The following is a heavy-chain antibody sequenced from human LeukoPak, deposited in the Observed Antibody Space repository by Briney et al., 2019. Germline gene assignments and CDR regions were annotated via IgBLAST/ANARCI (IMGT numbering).Heavy chain of an antibody. CDR3: ARITERWYSSRVFDP. Sequence: GASVKVSCKASGYTFTGYYMHWVRQAPGQGLEWMGWINPNSGGTNYAQKFQGRVTMTRDTSISTAYMELSRLRSDDTAVYYCARITERWYSSRVFDPWGQGTLVTVSS. D-gene: IGHD6-13*01. CDR1: GYTFTGYY. V-gene: IGHV1-2*02. CDR2: INPNSGGT. J-gene: IGHJ5*02.